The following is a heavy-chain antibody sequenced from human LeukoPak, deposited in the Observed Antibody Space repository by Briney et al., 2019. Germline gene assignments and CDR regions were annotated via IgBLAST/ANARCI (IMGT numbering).Heavy chain of an antibody. J-gene: IGHJ3*02. V-gene: IGHV3-30*18. CDR3: AKDQRDAFDI. CDR1: GFTFSSYG. Sequence: PRRSLRLSCAASGFTFSSYGMHWVRQAPGKGLEWVAVISYDGSNKYYADSVKGRFTISRDNSKNTLYLQMNSLRAEDTAVYYCAKDQRDAFDIWGQGTMVTVSS. CDR2: ISYDGSNK.